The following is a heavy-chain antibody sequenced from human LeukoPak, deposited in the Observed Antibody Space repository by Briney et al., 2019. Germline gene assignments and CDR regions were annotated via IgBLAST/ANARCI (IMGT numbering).Heavy chain of an antibody. CDR3: AELGITMIGGV. D-gene: IGHD3-10*02. J-gene: IGHJ6*04. Sequence: GGSLRLSCAASGFTFSIYSMNWVRQAPGKGLEWVSYITGSSTTIYYADSVKGRFTTSRDNAKNSLYLQMSSLRAEDTAVYYCAELGITMIGGVWGKGTTVTISS. V-gene: IGHV3-48*01. CDR2: ITGSSTTI. CDR1: GFTFSIYS.